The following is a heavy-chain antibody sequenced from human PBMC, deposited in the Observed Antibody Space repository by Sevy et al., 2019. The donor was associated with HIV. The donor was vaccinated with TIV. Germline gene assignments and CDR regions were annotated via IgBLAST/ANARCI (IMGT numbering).Heavy chain of an antibody. CDR1: GFTFSPYW. D-gene: IGHD1-26*01. V-gene: IGHV3-7*01. CDR2: IRPDGSDK. CDR3: ARGVGLDS. J-gene: IGHJ4*02. Sequence: GGSLRLSCEASGFTFSPYWMTWVRQAPGKGLEWVANIRPDGSDKYYVDSVKGRFTISRDNAKNSLYLQMNSLRAEDTAMYYCARGVGLDSWGQGALVTVSS.